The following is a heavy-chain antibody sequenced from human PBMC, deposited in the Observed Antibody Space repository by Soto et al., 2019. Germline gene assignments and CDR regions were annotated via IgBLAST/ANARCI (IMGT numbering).Heavy chain of an antibody. V-gene: IGHV1-69*13. CDR1: GGTFSSYA. D-gene: IGHD2-2*01. CDR3: GVVPAAIGNYYYYGMDV. Sequence: GASVKVSCKASGGTFSSYAISWVRQAPGQGLEWMGGIIPIFGTANYAQKFQGRVTITADESTSTAYMELSSLRSEDTAVYYCGVVPAAIGNYYYYGMDVWGQGTTVTVSS. CDR2: IIPIFGTA. J-gene: IGHJ6*02.